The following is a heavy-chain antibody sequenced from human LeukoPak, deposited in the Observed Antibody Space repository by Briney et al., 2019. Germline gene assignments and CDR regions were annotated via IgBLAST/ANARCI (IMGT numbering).Heavy chain of an antibody. CDR1: GYTFTSYD. CDR2: MNPNSGNT. CDR3: ARAVGVIGDFWSGYYTTLIHYYYYMDV. D-gene: IGHD3-3*01. V-gene: IGHV1-8*01. J-gene: IGHJ6*03. Sequence: ASVKVSCKASGYTFTSYDINWVQQATGQGLEWMGWMNPNSGNTGYAQKFQGRVTMTRNTSISTAYMELSSLRSEDTAVYYCARAVGVIGDFWSGYYTTLIHYYYYMDVWGKGTTVTVSS.